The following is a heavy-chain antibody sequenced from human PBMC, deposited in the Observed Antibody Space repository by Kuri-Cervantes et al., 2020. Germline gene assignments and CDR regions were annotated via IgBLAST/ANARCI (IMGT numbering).Heavy chain of an antibody. CDR1: GFTFSSYG. Sequence: GGSLRLSCGAFGFTFSSYGMHWVRQAPGKGLEWVALVRYDGNDKYYADSVKGRFTISRDNAKNMIYLQMNSLRAEDTAVYYCARIVGPTFSLGSIDWGQGTLVTVSS. CDR2: VRYDGNDK. D-gene: IGHD1-26*01. V-gene: IGHV3-33*01. CDR3: ARIVGPTFSLGSID. J-gene: IGHJ4*02.